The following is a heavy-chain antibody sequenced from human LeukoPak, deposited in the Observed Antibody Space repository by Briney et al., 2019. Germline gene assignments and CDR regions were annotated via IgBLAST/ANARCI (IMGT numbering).Heavy chain of an antibody. CDR1: GFTFSSYW. Sequence: GGSLRLSCAAPGFTFSSYWMSWVRQAPGKGLEWVANIKQDGSEKYYVDSVKGRFTISRDNAKNSLYLQMNSLRAEDTAVYYCARDVYYYDSSGYYHVTFDYWGQGTLVTVSS. V-gene: IGHV3-7*01. CDR3: ARDVYYYDSSGYYHVTFDY. CDR2: IKQDGSEK. D-gene: IGHD3-22*01. J-gene: IGHJ4*02.